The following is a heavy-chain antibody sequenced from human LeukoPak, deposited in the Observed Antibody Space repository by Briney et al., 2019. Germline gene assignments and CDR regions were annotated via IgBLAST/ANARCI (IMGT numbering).Heavy chain of an antibody. CDR2: INHSGST. D-gene: IGHD6-13*01. J-gene: IGHJ5*02. CDR3: AIRNIAAARSWFDP. V-gene: IGHV4-34*01. Sequence: SETLSLTFAVYGRSFSGYYWSWIRQPPGKGLEWIGEINHSGSTNYNPSLKSRVTISVDTSKNQFSLKLSSVTAADTAVYYCAIRNIAAARSWFDPWGQGTLVTVSS. CDR1: GRSFSGYY.